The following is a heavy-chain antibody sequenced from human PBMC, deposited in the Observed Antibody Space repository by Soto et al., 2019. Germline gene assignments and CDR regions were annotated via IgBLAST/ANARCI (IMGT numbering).Heavy chain of an antibody. V-gene: IGHV4-4*07. J-gene: IGHJ5*02. CDR1: GGSITDYS. D-gene: IGHD2-21*01. CDR2: IFSSGRT. CDR3: RRDQGVVVIADNCFDH. Sequence: PSETLSLTCTVSGGSITDYSWVWIRQPAGKGLEWIGRIFSSGRTNYNPSLTRRITMSLDTSKNQFSLKLNSATATDTAVYFCRRDQGVVVIADNCFDHCGQRLLFTVCS.